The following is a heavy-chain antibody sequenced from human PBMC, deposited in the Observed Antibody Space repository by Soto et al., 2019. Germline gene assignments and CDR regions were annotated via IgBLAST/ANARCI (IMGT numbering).Heavy chain of an antibody. CDR2: IDPSDSYT. D-gene: IGHD2-15*01. J-gene: IGHJ6*02. CDR1: GYSFTSYW. V-gene: IGHV5-10-1*01. CDR3: ARWVAATPYCYYGMGV. Sequence: PGESLKISCKGSGYSFTSYWISWVRQMPGKGLEWMGRIDPSDSYTNYSPSFQGHVTISADKSISTAYLQWSSLKASDTAMYYCARWVAATPYCYYGMGVWGQGTTVTVYS.